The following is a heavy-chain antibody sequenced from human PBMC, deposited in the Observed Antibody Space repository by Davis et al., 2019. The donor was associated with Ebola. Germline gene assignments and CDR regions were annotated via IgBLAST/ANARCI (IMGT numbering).Heavy chain of an antibody. Sequence: FTISRDNSKNTLYLQMNSLRTEDTAVYYCAKSYSSDNWFDPWGQGTLVTVSS. J-gene: IGHJ5*02. D-gene: IGHD6-19*01. V-gene: IGHV3-30*02. CDR3: AKSYSSDNWFDP.